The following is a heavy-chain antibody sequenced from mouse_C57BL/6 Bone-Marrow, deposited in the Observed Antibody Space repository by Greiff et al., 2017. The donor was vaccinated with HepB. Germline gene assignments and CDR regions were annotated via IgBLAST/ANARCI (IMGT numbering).Heavy chain of an antibody. CDR2: IHPSSGST. J-gene: IGHJ4*01. CDR3: ARGRGFYAGAMDY. D-gene: IGHD2-3*01. V-gene: IGHV1-64*01. Sequence: QVQLQQPGAELVKPGASVKLSCKASGYTFTSYWMHWVKQRPGQGLEWIGMIHPSSGSTNYNEKFKSKATLTADKSSSTAYMQLSSLTSEDSAVYYCARGRGFYAGAMDYGGQGTSATVSS. CDR1: GYTFTSYW.